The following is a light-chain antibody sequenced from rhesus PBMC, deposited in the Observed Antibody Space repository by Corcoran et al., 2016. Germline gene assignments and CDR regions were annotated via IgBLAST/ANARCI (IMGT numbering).Light chain of an antibody. CDR1: QSVGSN. Sequence: VILTQSPATLSLSPGERATLSCRASQSVGSNLAWYHQKPGQAPRLLLYRASGRATGISDRVSGSGSGTEFILTINSLEPEDFAVYYCQKYNSSPYNFGQGTKVEIK. J-gene: IGKJ2*01. V-gene: IGKV3-53*01. CDR3: QKYNSSPYN. CDR2: RAS.